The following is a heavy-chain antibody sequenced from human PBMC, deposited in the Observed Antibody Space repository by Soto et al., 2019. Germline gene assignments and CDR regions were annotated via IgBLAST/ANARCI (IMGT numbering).Heavy chain of an antibody. CDR3: VRYDRINMKPYSPEGFHV. Sequence: SETLSLTCTVSGDSISSSNSHWGWTRQPPGKGLEYIGSVYYGGAIFYSGNIYYNPSLKSRVTISVDTSKNQFSLRLSSVTAADTGVYYCVRYDRINMKPYSPEGFHVWGEGTMVTVS. D-gene: IGHD2-21*01. J-gene: IGHJ3*01. V-gene: IGHV4-39*01. CDR1: GDSISSSNSH. CDR2: VYYGGAIFYSGNI.